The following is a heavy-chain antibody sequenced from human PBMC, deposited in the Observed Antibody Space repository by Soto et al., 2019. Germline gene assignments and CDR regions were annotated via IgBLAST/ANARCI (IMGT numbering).Heavy chain of an antibody. CDR2: ISSSSSYI. V-gene: IGHV3-21*01. CDR3: ARGEQERYSSSWPTDY. J-gene: IGHJ4*02. D-gene: IGHD6-13*01. CDR1: GFTFSSYS. Sequence: GGSLRLSCAASGFTFSSYSMNWVRQAPGKGLEWVSSISSSSSYIYYADSVKGRFTISRDNAKNSLYLQMNSLRAEDTAVYYCARGEQERYSSSWPTDYWGQGTLVTVSS.